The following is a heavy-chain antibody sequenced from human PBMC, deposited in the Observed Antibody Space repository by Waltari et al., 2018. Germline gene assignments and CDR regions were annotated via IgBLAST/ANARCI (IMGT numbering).Heavy chain of an antibody. CDR2: IIPIFGTA. D-gene: IGHD2-2*01. CDR3: ATRYGGVPAAVDYYYYYYMDV. J-gene: IGHJ6*03. V-gene: IGHV1-69*01. Sequence: QVQLVQSGAEVKKPGSSVKVSCKASGGTFGSYAISWVRQAPGQGLEWMGGIIPIFGTANNAQKVQGGVRMTADEATRTAYMGLSSLRSEDTAVYYCATRYGGVPAAVDYYYYYYMDVWGKGTTVTVSS. CDR1: GGTFGSYA.